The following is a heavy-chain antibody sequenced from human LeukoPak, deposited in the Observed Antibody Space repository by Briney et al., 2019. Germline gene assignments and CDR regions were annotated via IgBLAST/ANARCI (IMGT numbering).Heavy chain of an antibody. V-gene: IGHV3-13*01. CDR3: AKRYSDGGFDP. D-gene: IGHD3-10*01. CDR2: IDTAGDT. CDR1: GFTFSSYD. Sequence: GGSLRLSCAVSGFTFSSYDMHWVRQATGKGLEWVSTIDTAGDTYYPGSVKGRFTISRDNSKNTVFLQMNDLTIEDTAIYYCAKRYSDGGFDPWGQGTLVTVSS. J-gene: IGHJ5*02.